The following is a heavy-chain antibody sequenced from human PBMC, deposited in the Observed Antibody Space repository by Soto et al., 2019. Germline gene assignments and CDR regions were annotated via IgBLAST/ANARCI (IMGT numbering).Heavy chain of an antibody. Sequence: EVQLVESGGGLVQPGGSLTLSCAASGFTFNTYWVHWVRQAPGKGVVWVTRINPDGRGTNYADSVKGRFTISRDNAQNTLYLQMNSLTPDDTAVYYCARVGQGAWYFDLWGRGTLVTVSS. CDR2: INPDGRGT. D-gene: IGHD1-26*01. V-gene: IGHV3-74*01. CDR1: GFTFNTYW. CDR3: ARVGQGAWYFDL. J-gene: IGHJ2*01.